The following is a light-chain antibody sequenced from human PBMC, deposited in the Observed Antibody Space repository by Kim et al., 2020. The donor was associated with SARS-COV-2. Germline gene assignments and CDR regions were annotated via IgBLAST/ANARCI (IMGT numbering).Light chain of an antibody. CDR1: SLRSYY. CDR2: GKN. J-gene: IGLJ2*01. V-gene: IGLV3-19*01. Sequence: SSELTQDPAVSVALGQTVRITCQEDSLRSYYATWYQQKPGQASVLVIYGKNNRPSGIPDRFSGSSSGNTASLTITGTQAGDEADYYCNSRDSNDNVVFGGGTQLTVL. CDR3: NSRDSNDNVV.